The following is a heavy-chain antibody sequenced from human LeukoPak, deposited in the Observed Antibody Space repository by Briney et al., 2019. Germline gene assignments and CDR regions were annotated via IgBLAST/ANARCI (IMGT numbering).Heavy chain of an antibody. Sequence: GGSLRLSCAASGFTFRSYWMTWVRQAPGKGLEWVANIKQDASEKYYVDSVKGRFTISRDNAKNSLYLQMNSLRAEDTAVYYCARASRHYYGSRGDYWGQGTLVTVSS. CDR2: IKQDASEK. CDR1: GFTFRSYW. CDR3: ARASRHYYGSRGDY. J-gene: IGHJ4*02. D-gene: IGHD3-10*01. V-gene: IGHV3-7*04.